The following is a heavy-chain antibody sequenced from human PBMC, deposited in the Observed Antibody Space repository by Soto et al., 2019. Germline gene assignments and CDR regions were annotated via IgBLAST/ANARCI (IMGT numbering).Heavy chain of an antibody. D-gene: IGHD2-15*01. Sequence: ASVKVSCKASGYTFTRYDITWVRQATGQGLEWMGWMNPQTGNTAYAEKFQGRVTISRDNAKNSLYLQMNTLRAEDTAVYYCARVALEGGYSNDYYFYMDVWGKGTTVTVSS. CDR2: MNPQTGNT. V-gene: IGHV1-8*01. CDR1: GYTFTRYD. J-gene: IGHJ6*03. CDR3: ARVALEGGYSNDYYFYMDV.